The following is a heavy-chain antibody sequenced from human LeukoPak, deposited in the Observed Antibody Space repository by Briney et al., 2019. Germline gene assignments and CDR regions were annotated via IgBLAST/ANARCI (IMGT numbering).Heavy chain of an antibody. J-gene: IGHJ5*02. Sequence: PSQTLSLTCTVSGCSISSGGYYWSSIRQHPGKGLEWIGYIYYSGRTYYNPSLKSRVTISVDTSKNQFSLKLSSVTAADTAVYYCARAPRDLWFDPWGQGTLVTVSS. CDR2: IYYSGRT. V-gene: IGHV4-31*03. D-gene: IGHD1-14*01. CDR3: ARAPRDLWFDP. CDR1: GCSISSGGYY.